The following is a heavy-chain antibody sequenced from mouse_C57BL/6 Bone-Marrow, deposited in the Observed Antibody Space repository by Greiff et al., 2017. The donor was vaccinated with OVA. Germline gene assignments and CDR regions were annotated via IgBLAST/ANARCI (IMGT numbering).Heavy chain of an antibody. CDR3: TENYYGDY. V-gene: IGHV1-15*01. J-gene: IGHJ2*01. CDR2: IDPETGGT. CDR1: GYTFTDYE. Sequence: VQLQESGAELVRPGASVTLSCKASGYTFTDYEMHWVKQTPVHGLEWIGAIDPETGGTAYKQKFKGKAILTADKSSSTAYMELRSLTSEDSAVYYCTENYYGDYWGQGTTLTVSS.